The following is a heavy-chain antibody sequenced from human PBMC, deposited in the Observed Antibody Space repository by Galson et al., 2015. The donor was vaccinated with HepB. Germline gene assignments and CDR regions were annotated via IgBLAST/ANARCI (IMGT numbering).Heavy chain of an antibody. CDR2: TSYDGSNN. Sequence: SLRLSCAASGFTVSDYSMYWVRQAPGKGLEWVAVTSYDGSNNYYGDLVKGRFSISRDSSKNTLFLKMRSVRTDDTAVYYGGRGGLRAVAGTKGDYWGQGSLVTVSS. V-gene: IGHV3-30-3*01. J-gene: IGHJ4*02. CDR1: GFTVSDYS. D-gene: IGHD6-19*01. CDR3: GRGGLRAVAGTKGDY.